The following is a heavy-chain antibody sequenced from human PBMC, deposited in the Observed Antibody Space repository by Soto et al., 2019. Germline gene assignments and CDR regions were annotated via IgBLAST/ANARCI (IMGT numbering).Heavy chain of an antibody. CDR2: MNPNSGTT. D-gene: IGHD3-9*01. J-gene: IGHJ4*02. CDR1: GYTFTDYD. Sequence: QVQLVQSGAEVKKPGASVKVSCKVSGYTFTDYDINWVRQASGPGLEWMGWMNPNSGTTGYAQKFKGRVTMTGNTSISTAYVELSSLRSEDTAVYYCASWAGYSTWGQGTLVTVST. V-gene: IGHV1-8*01. CDR3: ASWAGYST.